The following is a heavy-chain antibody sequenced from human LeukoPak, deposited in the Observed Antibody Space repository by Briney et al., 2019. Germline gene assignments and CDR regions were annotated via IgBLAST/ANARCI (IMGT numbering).Heavy chain of an antibody. J-gene: IGHJ4*02. V-gene: IGHV3-74*01. CDR2: VNTDGSTP. D-gene: IGHD3-16*01. CDR1: GFTFSSYG. Sequence: PGRSLRLSCAASGFTFSSYGMHWVRQAPGKGLVWVSRVNTDGSTPTYADSVKGRFTISRDNAKNTLYLQMNSLRAEDTAVYYCARDRGSYSDYWGQGTLVTVSS. CDR3: ARDRGSYSDY.